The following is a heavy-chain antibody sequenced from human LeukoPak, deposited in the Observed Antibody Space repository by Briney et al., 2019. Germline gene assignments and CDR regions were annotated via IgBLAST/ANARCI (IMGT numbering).Heavy chain of an antibody. Sequence: GGSLRLSCAASGFTFSSYSMNWVRQAPGKGLEWVSSISSSSSYIYYADSVKGRFTISRDNAKNSLYLQMNSLRAEDTAVYYCARVYGSGSYVAFDYGGQGSLVTVSS. CDR1: GFTFSSYS. CDR2: ISSSSSYI. CDR3: ARVYGSGSYVAFDY. J-gene: IGHJ4*02. D-gene: IGHD3-10*01. V-gene: IGHV3-21*01.